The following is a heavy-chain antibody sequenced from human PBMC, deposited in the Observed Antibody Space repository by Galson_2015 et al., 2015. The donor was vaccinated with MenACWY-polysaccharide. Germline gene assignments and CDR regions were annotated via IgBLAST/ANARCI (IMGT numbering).Heavy chain of an antibody. D-gene: IGHD3-3*01. CDR2: VYWDDDK. CDR1: GLSLSTSGVG. V-gene: IGHV2-5*02. J-gene: IGHJ4*02. Sequence: PALVKPTQTLTLTCTFSGLSLSTSGVGVGWIRQPPGKAPEWLALVYWDDDKRYSPSLTNRVTVTKDTSNNQVVLSMTNMDPVDTATYFCAHRKLITVFGLVTDVGLYFDYWSQGTLVTVSS. CDR3: AHRKLITVFGLVTDVGLYFDY.